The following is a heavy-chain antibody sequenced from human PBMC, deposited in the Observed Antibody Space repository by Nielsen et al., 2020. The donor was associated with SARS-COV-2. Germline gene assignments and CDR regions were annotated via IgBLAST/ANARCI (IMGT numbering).Heavy chain of an antibody. CDR2: ISSSSSYT. CDR1: GFTFSDYY. J-gene: IGHJ6*02. Sequence: SLKISCAASGFTFSDYYMSWIRQAPGKGLEWVSYISSSSSYTNYANSVKGRFTISRDNAKNSLYLQMNSLRAEDTAVYYCARDADDTAMVYYYGMDVWGQGTTVTVSS. D-gene: IGHD5-18*01. V-gene: IGHV3-11*05. CDR3: ARDADDTAMVYYYGMDV.